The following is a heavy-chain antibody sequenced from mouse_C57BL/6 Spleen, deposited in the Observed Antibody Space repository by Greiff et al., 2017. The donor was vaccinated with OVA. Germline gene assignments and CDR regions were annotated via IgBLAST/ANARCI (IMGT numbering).Heavy chain of an antibody. V-gene: IGHV1-53*01. D-gene: IGHD3-3*01. CDR2: INPSNGGT. CDR1: GYTFTSYW. J-gene: IGHJ3*01. CDR3: ARERRDEGTWFAY. Sequence: VQLQQPGTELVKPGASVKLSCKASGYTFTSYWMHWVKQRPGQGLEWIGNINPSNGGTNYNEKFKSKATLTVDKSSSTAYMQLSSLTSEDSAVYYCARERRDEGTWFAYWGQGTLVTVSA.